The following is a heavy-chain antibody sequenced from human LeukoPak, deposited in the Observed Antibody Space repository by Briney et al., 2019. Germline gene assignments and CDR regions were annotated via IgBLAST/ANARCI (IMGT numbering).Heavy chain of an antibody. CDR3: ARDKGYYYESSGVYLHAFDI. J-gene: IGHJ3*02. Sequence: SETLSLTCSVSGYSISSGYYWGWIRQPPGKGLEWIASIYHSGSAYHNPSLKRRVTISVDTSKNQFSLNLSSVTAADTAVYYCARDKGYYYESSGVYLHAFDIWGQGTMVAVSS. D-gene: IGHD3-22*01. CDR1: GYSISSGYY. V-gene: IGHV4-38-2*02. CDR2: IYHSGSA.